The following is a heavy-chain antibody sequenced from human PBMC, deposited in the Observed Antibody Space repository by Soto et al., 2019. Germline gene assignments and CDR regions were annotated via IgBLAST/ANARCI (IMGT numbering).Heavy chain of an antibody. J-gene: IGHJ4*02. D-gene: IGHD6-19*01. Sequence: SETLSLTCAVYGGSFSGYYWSWIRQPPGKGLEWIGEINHSGSTNYNPSLKSRVTISVDTSKNQFSLKLSSVTAADTAVYYCARAGVGNGYSSQAVFDYCGQRSLVPVSS. V-gene: IGHV4-34*01. CDR3: ARAGVGNGYSSQAVFDY. CDR1: GGSFSGYY. CDR2: INHSGST.